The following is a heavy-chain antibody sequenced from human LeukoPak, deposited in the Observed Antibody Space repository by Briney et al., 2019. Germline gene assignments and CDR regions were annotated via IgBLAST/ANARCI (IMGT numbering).Heavy chain of an antibody. CDR2: NYYSGST. D-gene: IGHD3-3*01. CDR3: ARGEAHYDFWSGYYASGSYYMDV. V-gene: IGHV4-39*07. Sequence: SETLSLTCTVSGGSISSSSYYWGWIRQPPGRGLEWIGSNYYSGSTYYNPSLKSRVTISVDTSKNQFSLKLSSVTAADTAVYYCARGEAHYDFWSGYYASGSYYMDVWGKGTTVTVSS. J-gene: IGHJ6*03. CDR1: GGSISSSSYY.